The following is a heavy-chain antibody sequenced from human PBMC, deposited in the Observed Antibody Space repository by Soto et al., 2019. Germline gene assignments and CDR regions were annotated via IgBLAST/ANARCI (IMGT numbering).Heavy chain of an antibody. CDR1: GYTFTSYG. V-gene: IGHV1-18*04. CDR2: ISAYNGNT. J-gene: IGHJ6*02. Sequence: ASVKVSCKASGYTFTSYGISWVRQAPGQGLEWMGWISAYNGNTNYAQKLQGRVTMTTDTSTSTAYMELRSLRSDDTAVYYCAREKGVVRDIFYYYYGMDVWGQGTTVTVSS. CDR3: AREKGVVRDIFYYYYGMDV. D-gene: IGHD2-2*01.